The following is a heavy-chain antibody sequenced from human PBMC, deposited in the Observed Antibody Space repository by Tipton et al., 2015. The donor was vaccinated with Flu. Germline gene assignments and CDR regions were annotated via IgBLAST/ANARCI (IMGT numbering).Heavy chain of an antibody. CDR2: IYHGGNT. CDR3: GRGRVVEAATGWFDS. Sequence: TLSLTCTVSGGSIISSNYFWGWIRQPPGKDLEWIGTIYHGGNTYYNPSLKSRVTISVDTSNNQFSLRLNAVTAADTAMYYCGRGRVVEAATGWFDSWGQGTLVTVSS. CDR1: GGSIISSNYF. V-gene: IGHV4-39*07. J-gene: IGHJ5*01. D-gene: IGHD2-15*01.